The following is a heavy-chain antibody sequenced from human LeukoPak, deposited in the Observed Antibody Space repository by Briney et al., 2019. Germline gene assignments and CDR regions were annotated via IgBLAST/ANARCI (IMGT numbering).Heavy chain of an antibody. CDR1: GGSISSYY. D-gene: IGHD4-17*01. CDR3: ARVGYGDYLVDY. J-gene: IGHJ4*02. V-gene: IGHV4-59*01. Sequence: SETLSLTCTVSGGSISSYYWSWLRQPPGKGLEWIGYIYYSGSTNYNPSLKSRVTISVDTSKNQFSLKLSSVTAADTAVYYCARVGYGDYLVDYWGQGTLVTVSS. CDR2: IYYSGST.